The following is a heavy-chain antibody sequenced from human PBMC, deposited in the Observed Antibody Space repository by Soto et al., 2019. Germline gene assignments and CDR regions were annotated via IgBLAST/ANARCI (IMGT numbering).Heavy chain of an antibody. D-gene: IGHD3-9*01. V-gene: IGHV1-46*01. CDR1: GYTFTSYY. CDR3: ARDRRGGDILTGYQHFDY. J-gene: IGHJ4*02. CDR2: INPSGGAT. Sequence: ASVKVSCKASGYTFTSYYMHWVRQAPGQGLEWMGIINPSGGATSYAQKFQGRVTMTRDTSTSKVYMELSSLRSEDTAVYYCARDRRGGDILTGYQHFDYWGQGTLVTVSS.